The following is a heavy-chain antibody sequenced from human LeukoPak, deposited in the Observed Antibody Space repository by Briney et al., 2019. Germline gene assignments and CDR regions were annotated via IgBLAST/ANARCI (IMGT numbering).Heavy chain of an antibody. D-gene: IGHD2/OR15-2a*01. V-gene: IGHV3-11*01. CDR2: INTIGTTI. Sequence: KPGGSLRLSCAASGFTFSNYYMSWIRQAPGKGLEWVSYINTIGTTIYYADSLKGRFTISRDNAKNSLSLQMDSLRAEDTAVYYCARGDFGRYAFDFWGQGTMVTVSS. J-gene: IGHJ3*01. CDR3: ARGDFGRYAFDF. CDR1: GFTFSNYY.